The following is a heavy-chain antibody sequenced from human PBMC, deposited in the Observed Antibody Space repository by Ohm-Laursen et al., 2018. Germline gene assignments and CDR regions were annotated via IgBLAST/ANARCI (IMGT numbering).Heavy chain of an antibody. Sequence: SLRLSCAASGFTFSNFWMSWVRQAPGKGLEWVASIKQDGTEKHYVESMQGRFTISRDNAKNSVYLQMNSLKTEDTAVYYCATGLPADDAFNIWGQGTMVTVSS. CDR1: GFTFSNFW. J-gene: IGHJ3*02. CDR3: ATGLPADDAFNI. V-gene: IGHV3-7*03. CDR2: IKQDGTEK.